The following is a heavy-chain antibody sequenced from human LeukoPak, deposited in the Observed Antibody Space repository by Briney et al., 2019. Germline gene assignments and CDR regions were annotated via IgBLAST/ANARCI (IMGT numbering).Heavy chain of an antibody. CDR1: GYTFTSYG. CDR2: ISAYNGNT. Sequence: GASVKVSCKASGYTFTSYGISWVRQAPGQGLEWMGWISAYNGNTNYAQKLQGRVTITTDTSTSTAYMELRSLRSDDTAVYYCARGTYYYGSGGYHHFDYWGQGTLVTVSS. J-gene: IGHJ4*02. V-gene: IGHV1-18*01. CDR3: ARGTYYYGSGGYHHFDY. D-gene: IGHD3-10*01.